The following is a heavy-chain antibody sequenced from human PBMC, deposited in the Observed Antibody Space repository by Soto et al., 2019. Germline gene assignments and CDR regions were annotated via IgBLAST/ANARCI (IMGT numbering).Heavy chain of an antibody. V-gene: IGHV1-2*02. J-gene: IGHJ4*02. CDR2: INPKGGYT. CDR1: GYTFTGDY. Sequence: QVQLVQSGAEVKKPGASITVSCKASGYTFTGDYLHWVRQAPGQGLEWMAWINPKGGYTKSAQKFQARVTLTRDTSISTAYMELRSLRSEDTAVYFCARYTGSNSLFDSWGQGTLVTVSS. D-gene: IGHD1-26*01. CDR3: ARYTGSNSLFDS.